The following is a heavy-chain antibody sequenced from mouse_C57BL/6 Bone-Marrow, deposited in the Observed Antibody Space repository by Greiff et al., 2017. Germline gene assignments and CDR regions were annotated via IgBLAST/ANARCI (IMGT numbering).Heavy chain of an antibody. CDR3: ARDPYGSSYYYAMDY. Sequence: VQLKESGGGLVKPGGSLKLSCAASGFTFSSYAMSWVRQTPEKRLEWVATISDGGSYTYYPDNVKGRFTISRDKAKNNLYLQMSHLKSEDTAMYYCARDPYGSSYYYAMDYWGQGTSVTVSS. CDR2: ISDGGSYT. CDR1: GFTFSSYA. V-gene: IGHV5-4*01. J-gene: IGHJ4*01. D-gene: IGHD1-1*01.